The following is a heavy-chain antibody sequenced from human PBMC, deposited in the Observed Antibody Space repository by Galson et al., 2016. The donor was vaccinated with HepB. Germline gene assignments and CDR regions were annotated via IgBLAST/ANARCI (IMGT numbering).Heavy chain of an antibody. D-gene: IGHD5-18*01. J-gene: IGHJ2*01. CDR3: ARGTLSCTGNSCFYQYFDL. V-gene: IGHV4-59*11. CDR1: GDSSSPHY. CDR2: VHSSGSS. Sequence: SETLSLTCTVSGDSSSPHYRSWIRQPPGKGLEWIGYVHSSGSSFYNPSLRGRVTISVDTSKNHFSLKLDSVTAADTAVYFCARGTLSCTGNSCFYQYFDLWGRGILGTVAS.